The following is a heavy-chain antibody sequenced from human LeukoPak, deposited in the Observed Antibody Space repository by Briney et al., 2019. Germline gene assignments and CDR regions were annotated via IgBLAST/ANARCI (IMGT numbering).Heavy chain of an antibody. CDR1: GFIFRTYT. Sequence: GGSLRLSCTASGFIFRTYTMSWVRQAPGKGLEWVSTISGNYGSTYYADSVKGRFTISRDNFKNTVSLRMNSLRAEDTAVYYCAKVVLLLTASDAFDFWGQGTKVTVSS. J-gene: IGHJ3*01. CDR2: ISGNYGST. D-gene: IGHD2-21*02. V-gene: IGHV3-23*01. CDR3: AKVVLLLTASDAFDF.